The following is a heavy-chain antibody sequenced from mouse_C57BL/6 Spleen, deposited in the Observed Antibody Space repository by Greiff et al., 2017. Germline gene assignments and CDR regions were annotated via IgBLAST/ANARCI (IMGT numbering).Heavy chain of an antibody. J-gene: IGHJ1*03. D-gene: IGHD1-1*01. V-gene: IGHV3-6*01. CDR2: ISYGGSN. CDR1: GYSITSGYY. Sequence: EVQLVESGPGLVKPSQSLSLTCSVTGYSITSGYYWNWIRQFPGNILEWMGFISYGGSNNYNPSLKNRISISRDTSKNQFFLKLNSVTTEDTATYYFTRGGITRGYFDVWGTGTTVTVSS. CDR3: TRGGITRGYFDV.